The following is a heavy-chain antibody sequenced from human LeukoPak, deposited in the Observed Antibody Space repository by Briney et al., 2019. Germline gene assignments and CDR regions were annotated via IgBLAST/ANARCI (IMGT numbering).Heavy chain of an antibody. Sequence: PGGSLRLSCAASGFTFSLFGMTWVRQAPGKGLEWISYISSSRRTINYADSVKGRFTISRDNAKNSLYLQMNSLRAEDTALYYCAKDIEGFGELFTFDYWGQGTLVTVSS. CDR3: AKDIEGFGELFTFDY. CDR2: ISSSRRTI. V-gene: IGHV3-48*04. J-gene: IGHJ4*02. CDR1: GFTFSLFG. D-gene: IGHD3-10*01.